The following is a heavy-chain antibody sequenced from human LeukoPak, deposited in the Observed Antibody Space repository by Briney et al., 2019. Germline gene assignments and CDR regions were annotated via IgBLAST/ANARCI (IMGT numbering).Heavy chain of an antibody. Sequence: SESLSPTGTVSGGSISSYYWSWVRQPPGKGMGWVGYIYYSGNTNYNPSRKSRVTISADTSKNQFSLKLSSVTAADTAVYYCARRYCSSTSCSNGMDVWGQGTTVTVSS. CDR2: IYYSGNT. V-gene: IGHV4-59*08. CDR3: ARRYCSSTSCSNGMDV. CDR1: GGSISSYY. D-gene: IGHD2-2*01. J-gene: IGHJ6*02.